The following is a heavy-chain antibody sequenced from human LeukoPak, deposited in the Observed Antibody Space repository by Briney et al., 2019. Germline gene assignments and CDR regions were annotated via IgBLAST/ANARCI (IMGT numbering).Heavy chain of an antibody. CDR3: TSISLGANEDY. Sequence: WGSLRLSCAASGFTFRNNWMNWIRQTPGKGLEWVANIRPDASDTGYVDSVKGRFTISRDNAKNLLYLQMNSLRVDDTAVYYCTSISLGANEDYWGQGTRVTVSS. CDR2: IRPDASDT. J-gene: IGHJ4*02. CDR1: GFTFRNNW. D-gene: IGHD1-26*01. V-gene: IGHV3-7*03.